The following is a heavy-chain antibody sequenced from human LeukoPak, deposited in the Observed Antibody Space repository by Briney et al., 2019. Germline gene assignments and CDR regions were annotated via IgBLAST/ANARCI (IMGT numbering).Heavy chain of an antibody. CDR3: AKLAAAGTAHYYFDY. D-gene: IGHD6-13*01. Sequence: GASVKVSCEASGYTFTSYHMHWVRQAPGQGLEIMGIINPSGGSTTYAQKFQGRVTMTRDTYTSTVYMELSSLRSEDTAVYYCAKLAAAGTAHYYFDYWGQGTLVTVSS. J-gene: IGHJ4*02. CDR1: GYTFTSYH. CDR2: INPSGGST. V-gene: IGHV1-46*01.